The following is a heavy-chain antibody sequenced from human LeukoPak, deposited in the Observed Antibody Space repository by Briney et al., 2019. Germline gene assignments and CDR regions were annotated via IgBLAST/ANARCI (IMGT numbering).Heavy chain of an antibody. D-gene: IGHD2-15*01. V-gene: IGHV4-59*01. J-gene: IGHJ6*03. CDR3: ARGASGGSHYYYYYMDV. CDR2: IYYSGST. Sequence: SETLSLTCTVTGGSISSYYWSWIRQPPGKGLEWIGYIYYSGSTNYNPSLKSRVTISVDTSKNQFSLKLNSVTAADTAVYYCARGASGGSHYYYYYMDVWGKGTTVTVSS. CDR1: GGSISSYY.